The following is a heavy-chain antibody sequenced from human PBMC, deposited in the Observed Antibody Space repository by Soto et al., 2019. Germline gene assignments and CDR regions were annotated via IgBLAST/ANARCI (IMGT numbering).Heavy chain of an antibody. V-gene: IGHV3-7*01. CDR2: IKQDGSEK. J-gene: IGHJ4*02. Sequence: GGSLRLSCAASGFTFSSYWMSWVRQAPGKGLEWVANIKQDGSEKYYVDSVKGRFTISRDNAKNSLYLQMNSLRAEDTAVYYCARVRGDCSSTSCYSFDYWGQGTLVTVSS. CDR3: ARVRGDCSSTSCYSFDY. D-gene: IGHD2-2*02. CDR1: GFTFSSYW.